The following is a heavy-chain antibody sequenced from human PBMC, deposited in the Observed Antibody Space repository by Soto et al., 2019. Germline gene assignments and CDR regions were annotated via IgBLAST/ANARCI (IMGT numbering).Heavy chain of an antibody. Sequence: GESLKTACQGSGYSFTSYWISWVRQMPGKGLEWMGRIDPSDSYTNYSPSFQGHVTISADKSISTAYLQWSSLKASDTAMYYCARHAVAAALLQHNWFDPWGQGTLVTVSS. J-gene: IGHJ5*02. CDR3: ARHAVAAALLQHNWFDP. CDR2: IDPSDSYT. V-gene: IGHV5-10-1*01. CDR1: GYSFTSYW. D-gene: IGHD6-13*01.